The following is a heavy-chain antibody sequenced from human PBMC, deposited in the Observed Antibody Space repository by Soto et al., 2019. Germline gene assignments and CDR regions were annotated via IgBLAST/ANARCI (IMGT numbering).Heavy chain of an antibody. CDR1: GDSVSSNSAA. CDR3: AMVQAAGPYRNWFDP. V-gene: IGHV6-1*01. Sequence: QVQLQQSGPGLVKPSQTLSLTCAISGDSVSSNSAAWNWIRQSPSRGLEWLGRTYYRSKWYTDYAVSVKSRRTINPDPSRNQCSLPLNSVTPEDTAVYYCAMVQAAGPYRNWFDPWGQGTLVTVSS. D-gene: IGHD6-13*01. CDR2: TYYRSKWYT. J-gene: IGHJ5*02.